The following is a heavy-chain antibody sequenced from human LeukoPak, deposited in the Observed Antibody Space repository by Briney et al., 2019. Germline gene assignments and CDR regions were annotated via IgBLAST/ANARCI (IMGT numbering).Heavy chain of an antibody. CDR1: GYTFTSYG. CDR2: ISAYNGNT. CDR3: ARVKSIAVAGAFDY. D-gene: IGHD6-19*01. Sequence: GASVKVSCKASGYTFTSYGISWVRQAPGQGLEWMGWISAYNGNTNYAQKLQGRVTMTTDTSTSTAYMELRSLRSDDTAVYYCARVKSIAVAGAFDYWGQGTLVTVSS. J-gene: IGHJ4*02. V-gene: IGHV1-18*01.